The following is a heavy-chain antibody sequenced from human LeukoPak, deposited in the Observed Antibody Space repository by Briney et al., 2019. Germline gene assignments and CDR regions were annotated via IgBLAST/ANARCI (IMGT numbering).Heavy chain of an antibody. CDR2: ISGDGGST. D-gene: IGHD3-16*01. J-gene: IGHJ4*02. Sequence: GGSLRLSCAASGFTSDNYAMHWVRQAPGKGLDWVSLISGDGGSTYYADSVKGRFTVSRDNSKNSLYLQMSSLRTEDTALYYCVKDWAHLGEGYYLGYWGQGTLVTVSS. CDR3: VKDWAHLGEGYYLGY. V-gene: IGHV3-43*02. CDR1: GFTSDNYA.